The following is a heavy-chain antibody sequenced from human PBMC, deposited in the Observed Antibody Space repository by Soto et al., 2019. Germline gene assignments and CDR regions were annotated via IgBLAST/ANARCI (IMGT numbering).Heavy chain of an antibody. Sequence: SETLSLTCTVSGGSISSYYWSWIRQPPGKGLEWIGYIYYSGSTDYNPSLKSRVTISVDTSKNQFSLKLSSVTAADTAVYYCARAHYGDCGYGMDVWGQGTTVTVSS. CDR2: IYYSGST. V-gene: IGHV4-59*01. CDR1: GGSISSYY. J-gene: IGHJ6*02. CDR3: ARAHYGDCGYGMDV. D-gene: IGHD4-17*01.